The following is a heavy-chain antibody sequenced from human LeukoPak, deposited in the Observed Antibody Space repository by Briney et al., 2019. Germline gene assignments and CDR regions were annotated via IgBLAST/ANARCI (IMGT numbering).Heavy chain of an antibody. V-gene: IGHV3-21*06. CDR1: GFTFSDSS. CDR3: VRDPTSCDRDCFSRFDY. J-gene: IGHJ4*02. CDR2: ISASSTYI. Sequence: GGSLRLSCAVSGFTFSDSSMNWVRQAPGKGLEWVSSISASSTYIYYANSLKGRITISRDNAKNSLYLEMNNLRVEDTAVYYCVRDPTSCDRDCFSRFDYWGQGTLVTVSS. D-gene: IGHD2-21*02.